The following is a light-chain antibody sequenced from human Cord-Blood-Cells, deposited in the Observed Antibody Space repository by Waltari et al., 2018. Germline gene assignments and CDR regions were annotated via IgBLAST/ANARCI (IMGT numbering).Light chain of an antibody. CDR3: CSYAGSSTWV. CDR2: EGS. Sequence: QSITISCTGTSSDVGSYNLVSWYQQHPGKAPKLMIYEGSKRPSGVSNRFSGSKSGNMASLTISGLQAEDEADYYCCSYAGSSTWVFGGGTKLTVL. J-gene: IGLJ3*02. V-gene: IGLV2-23*01. CDR1: SSDVGSYNL.